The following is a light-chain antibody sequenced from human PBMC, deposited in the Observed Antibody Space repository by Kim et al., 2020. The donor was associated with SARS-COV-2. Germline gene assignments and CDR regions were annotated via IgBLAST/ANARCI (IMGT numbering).Light chain of an antibody. CDR2: QDD. CDR1: KLGDKY. Sequence: SYELTQPPSVSVSPGQTASITCSGDKLGDKYACWYQQKPGQSPVLVIYQDDKQPSGIPERFSGSNSGNTATLTISGTQAMDEADYYCQAWDSSTYVFGTG. J-gene: IGLJ1*01. V-gene: IGLV3-1*01. CDR3: QAWDSSTYV.